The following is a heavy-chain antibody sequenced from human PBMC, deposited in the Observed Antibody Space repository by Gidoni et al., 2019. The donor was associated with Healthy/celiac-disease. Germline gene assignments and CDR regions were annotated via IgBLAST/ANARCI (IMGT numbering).Heavy chain of an antibody. CDR3: ASGTTVTTKGAFDI. CDR1: VGPFSSYA. CDR2: IIPIFGTA. Sequence: QVQLVQSGAEVKKPGSSVKVSCKASVGPFSSYAISWVRQAPGQGLEWMGGIIPIFGTANYAQKFQGRVTITADESTSTAYMELSSLRSEDTAVYYCASGTTVTTKGAFDIWGQGTMVTVSS. D-gene: IGHD4-17*01. J-gene: IGHJ3*02. V-gene: IGHV1-69*01.